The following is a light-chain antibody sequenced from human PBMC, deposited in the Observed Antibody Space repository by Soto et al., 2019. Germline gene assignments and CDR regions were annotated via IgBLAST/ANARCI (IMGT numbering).Light chain of an antibody. J-gene: IGLJ2*01. CDR3: QAWDGSTAV. V-gene: IGLV3-1*01. CDR1: KLGDKY. Sequence: SYELTQPPSVSVSPGQTASITCSGDKLGDKYACWYQQKPGQSPVLVIYQDSKRPSGIPERFSGSNSGNTATLTISGTQAMDEADYYCQAWDGSTAVFGGGTTLTVL. CDR2: QDS.